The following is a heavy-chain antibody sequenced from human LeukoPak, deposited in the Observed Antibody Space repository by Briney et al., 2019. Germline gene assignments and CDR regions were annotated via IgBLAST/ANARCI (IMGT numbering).Heavy chain of an antibody. Sequence: GGSLRLSCAASGFTFSSYAMSWVRQAPGKGLEWVSAISGSGGSTYYADSVKGRFTISRDNSKNTLYLQMNSLRAGDTAVYYCARGPLRTDVYWGQGTLVTVSS. J-gene: IGHJ4*02. CDR1: GFTFSSYA. CDR3: ARGPLRTDVY. V-gene: IGHV3-23*01. D-gene: IGHD2-8*01. CDR2: ISGSGGST.